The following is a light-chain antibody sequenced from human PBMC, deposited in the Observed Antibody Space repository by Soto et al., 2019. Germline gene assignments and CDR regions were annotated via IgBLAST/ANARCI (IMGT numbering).Light chain of an antibody. Sequence: QSVLTQPPSASGTPGQTVTIPCSGSSSNIGSNYVYWYQQLPGTAPKLLIYRNNQRPSGVPDRFSGSKSGTSASLTISGLRSEDETDYYCAARDDSLSDSYVIFGGGTKLTVL. CDR2: RNN. CDR3: AARDDSLSDSYVI. CDR1: SSNIGSNY. V-gene: IGLV1-47*01. J-gene: IGLJ2*01.